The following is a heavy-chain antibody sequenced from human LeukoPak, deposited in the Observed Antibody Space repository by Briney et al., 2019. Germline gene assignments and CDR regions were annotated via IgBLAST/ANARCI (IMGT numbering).Heavy chain of an antibody. J-gene: IGHJ6*02. CDR2: ISYDGSNK. CDR3: AKENYGVDYSDGGYYGMDV. D-gene: IGHD4-17*01. CDR1: GFTFSSYG. Sequence: PGRSLRLSCAASGFTFSSYGMHWVRQAPGKGLEWVAVISYDGSNKYYADSVKGRFTISRDNSKNTLYLQMNSLRAEDTAVYYCAKENYGVDYSDGGYYGMDVWGQGTTVTVPS. V-gene: IGHV3-30*18.